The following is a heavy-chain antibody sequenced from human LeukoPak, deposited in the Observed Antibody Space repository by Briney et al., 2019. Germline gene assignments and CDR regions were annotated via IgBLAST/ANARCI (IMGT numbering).Heavy chain of an antibody. J-gene: IGHJ3*02. D-gene: IGHD1-1*01. CDR1: GFIFSDYY. CDR2: ISGSTGST. CDR3: AKAETGTNYAFDI. V-gene: IGHV3-23*01. Sequence: GGSLRLSCAASGFIFSDYYMTWIRQAPGKGLEWVSTISGSTGSTYYADSVKGRFTISRDNSKNTLNLQMNSLRAEDTAVYYCAKAETGTNYAFDIWGQGTMVSVSS.